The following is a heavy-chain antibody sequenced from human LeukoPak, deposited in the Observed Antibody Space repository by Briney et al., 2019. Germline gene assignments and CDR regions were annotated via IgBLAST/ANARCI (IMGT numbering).Heavy chain of an antibody. D-gene: IGHD6-13*01. CDR3: ARAVLYSSSPPRAFDI. CDR2: ISSSGSTI. V-gene: IGHV3-11*01. J-gene: IGHJ3*02. Sequence: GGSLRLSCAASGFTFSDYYMSWIRQAPGKGLEWVSYISSSGSTIYYTDSVKGRFTISRDNAKNSLYLQMNSLRAEDTAVYYCARAVLYSSSPPRAFDIWGQGTMVTVSS. CDR1: GFTFSDYY.